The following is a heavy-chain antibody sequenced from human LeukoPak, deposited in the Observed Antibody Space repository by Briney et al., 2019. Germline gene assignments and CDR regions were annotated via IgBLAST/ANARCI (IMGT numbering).Heavy chain of an antibody. D-gene: IGHD3-10*01. Sequence: PSETLSLTCPVSGGSISSYYWSWIRQPPGKGLEWIGYIHYSGSTNYNPSLKSRVTISVDTSKNQFSLKLSSVTAADTAVYYCARERVVRGVIARDDAFDIWGQGTMVTVSS. CDR2: IHYSGST. CDR3: ARERVVRGVIARDDAFDI. V-gene: IGHV4-59*01. J-gene: IGHJ3*02. CDR1: GGSISSYY.